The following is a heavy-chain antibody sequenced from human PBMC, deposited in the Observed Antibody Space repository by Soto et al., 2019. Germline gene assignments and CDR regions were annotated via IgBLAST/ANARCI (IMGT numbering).Heavy chain of an antibody. CDR1: GFSFSSYG. J-gene: IGHJ3*01. V-gene: IGHV3-30*18. CDR2: ISYDGSNK. CDR3: AKAGAITMKVVVGEKDAFDV. Sequence: SLRLSCAASGFSFSSYGMHWVRQAPGKGLEWVAVISYDGSNKYYADSVKGRFTISRDNSKNTLYLQMNSLRAEDTAVYYCAKAGAITMKVVVGEKDAFDVWGQGTMVTVSS. D-gene: IGHD3-22*01.